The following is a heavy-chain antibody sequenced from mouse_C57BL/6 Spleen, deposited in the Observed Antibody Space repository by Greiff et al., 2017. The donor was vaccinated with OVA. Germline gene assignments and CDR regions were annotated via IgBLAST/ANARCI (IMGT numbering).Heavy chain of an antibody. V-gene: IGHV1-82*01. Sequence: QVQLQQSGPELVKPGASVKISCKASGYAFSSSWMNWVKQRPGKGLEWIGRIYPGDGDTNYNGKFKGKATLTADKSSSTAYMPLSRLTSEDSAVYLWARGDYDGYYVTWFAYWGQGTLVTVSA. CDR2: IYPGDGDT. J-gene: IGHJ3*01. CDR3: ARGDYDGYYVTWFAY. D-gene: IGHD2-3*01. CDR1: GYAFSSSW.